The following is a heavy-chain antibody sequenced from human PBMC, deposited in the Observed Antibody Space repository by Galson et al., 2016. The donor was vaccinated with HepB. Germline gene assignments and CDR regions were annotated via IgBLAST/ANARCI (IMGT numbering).Heavy chain of an antibody. CDR1: GYTFSRFT. CDR2: INAGNGHT. V-gene: IGHV1-3*01. Sequence: SVKVSCKGSGYTFSRFTIHWVRQAPGQRPEWMGWINAGNGHTKFSQKFHGRLTLTSDTSATTAYMELSNLTSEDTAVYYCARRELGLDPWGQGTQVTVSS. J-gene: IGHJ5*02. CDR3: ARRELGLDP. D-gene: IGHD1-26*01.